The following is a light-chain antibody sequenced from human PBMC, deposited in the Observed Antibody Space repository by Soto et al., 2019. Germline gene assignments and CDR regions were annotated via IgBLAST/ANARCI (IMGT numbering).Light chain of an antibody. CDR2: GAS. CDR3: KQDNRFPIT. CDR1: QGISTW. Sequence: EIQMTQSPSSVSASVGDRVTITCRASQGISTWLAWYQQKAGKAPNLLIYGASNLHSGVPLRFSGSGSGTPFSLTIRSLQPEDCATLYCKQDNRFPITFGQGTRLEIK. V-gene: IGKV1-12*01. J-gene: IGKJ5*01.